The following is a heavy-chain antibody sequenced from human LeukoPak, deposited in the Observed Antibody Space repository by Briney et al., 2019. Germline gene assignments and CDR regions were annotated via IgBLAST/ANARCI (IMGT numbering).Heavy chain of an antibody. D-gene: IGHD6-19*01. V-gene: IGHV3-9*01. J-gene: IGHJ4*02. CDR1: GFTFDDYA. CDR2: ISWNNGSI. Sequence: GGSLRLSCAASGFTFDDYAMHWVRQAPGKGLEWVSGISWNNGSIGYADSVKGRFTISRDNAKNSLYLQMNSLRAEDTALYYCAKEEGAVAPSLFDYWGQGTLVTVSS. CDR3: AKEEGAVAPSLFDY.